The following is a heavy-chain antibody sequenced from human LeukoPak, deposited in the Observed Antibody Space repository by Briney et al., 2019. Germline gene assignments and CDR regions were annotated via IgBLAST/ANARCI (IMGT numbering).Heavy chain of an antibody. V-gene: IGHV1-18*01. D-gene: IGHD4-23*01. J-gene: IGHJ5*02. Sequence: GASVKVSCKSSGYTFTNYGISWVRQAAGQGLEWMGWISTYNGHTNYAQKFQGRVSMTIDTSTSTAYMELRSLRSDDTAVYYCARGSKTTLAQNWFDPWGQGTLVTVSS. CDR3: ARGSKTTLAQNWFDP. CDR2: ISTYNGHT. CDR1: GYTFTNYG.